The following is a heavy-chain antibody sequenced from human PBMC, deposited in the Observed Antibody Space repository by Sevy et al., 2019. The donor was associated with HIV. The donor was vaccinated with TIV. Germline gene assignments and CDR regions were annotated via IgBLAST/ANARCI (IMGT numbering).Heavy chain of an antibody. J-gene: IGHJ6*02. D-gene: IGHD3-10*01. CDR2: LDNSGDNT. Sequence: GGSLRLSCAASGFTFDNYAMTWVRQTPGKGLEWVSTLDNSGDNTYNADSVKGRFTISRDNSKNTLYLQMNSLRAEDTAVYYCARERITMVRGVYYYYGMDVWGQGTTVTVSS. CDR1: GFTFDNYA. CDR3: ARERITMVRGVYYYYGMDV. V-gene: IGHV3-23*01.